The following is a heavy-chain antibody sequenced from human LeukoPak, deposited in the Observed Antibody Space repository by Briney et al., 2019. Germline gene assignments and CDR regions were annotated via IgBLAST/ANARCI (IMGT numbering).Heavy chain of an antibody. Sequence: GGSLRLYCAASAFTFSSYGMHWVRQAPGKGLEWVAVIWYDGSNKYYADSVKGRFTISRDNSKNTLYLQMNSLRAEDTAVYYCARPSGGSSWYYFDYWGQGTLVTVSS. CDR2: IWYDGSNK. D-gene: IGHD6-13*01. CDR1: AFTFSSYG. J-gene: IGHJ4*02. V-gene: IGHV3-33*01. CDR3: ARPSGGSSWYYFDY.